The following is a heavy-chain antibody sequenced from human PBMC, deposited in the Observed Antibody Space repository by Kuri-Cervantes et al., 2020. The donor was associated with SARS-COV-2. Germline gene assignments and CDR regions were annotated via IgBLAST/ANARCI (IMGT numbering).Heavy chain of an antibody. J-gene: IGHJ5*02. Sequence: GGSLRLSCAASGFAFTNYAMHWVRQAPGKGLEWVTIISYDGTNKYYADSVKGRFTVSRDNSKNTLYLQMNSLRAEDTAVYYCAKDGVHLGGRPYNWCDPWGQGTLVTVSS. CDR2: ISYDGTNK. V-gene: IGHV3-30-3*01. CDR1: GFAFTNYA. CDR3: AKDGVHLGGRPYNWCDP. D-gene: IGHD6-6*01.